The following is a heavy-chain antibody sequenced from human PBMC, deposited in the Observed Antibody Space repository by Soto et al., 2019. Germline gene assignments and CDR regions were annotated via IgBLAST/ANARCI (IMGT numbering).Heavy chain of an antibody. V-gene: IGHV3-23*01. CDR3: ARDWHNSGLDH. CDR2: IRGSGAST. J-gene: IGHJ4*02. Sequence: PGGSLRLSCAASGFTFSTYAMTWVRQVPGKGLEWVSAIRGSGASTYYADSVKGRFTISRDNSKNTLFLQMNSLGGEDTAVYYCARDWHNSGLDHWGQGTLVTVSS. CDR1: GFTFSTYA. D-gene: IGHD1-26*01.